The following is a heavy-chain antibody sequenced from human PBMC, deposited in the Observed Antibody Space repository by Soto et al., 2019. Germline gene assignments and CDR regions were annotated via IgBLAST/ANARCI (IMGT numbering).Heavy chain of an antibody. CDR2: ISVSGGST. CDR1: GFTFSSYA. D-gene: IGHD5-18*01. CDR3: AKDYRPIQLWFQSGYVWDY. J-gene: IGHJ4*02. V-gene: IGHV3-23*01. Sequence: EVQLLESGGGLVQPGGSLRLSCAASGFTFSSYAMSWVRQAPGKGLEWVSAISVSGGSTYYADSVKGRFTISRDNSKNTLYLQMNSLRAEDTAVYDCAKDYRPIQLWFQSGYVWDYWGQGTLVTVSS.